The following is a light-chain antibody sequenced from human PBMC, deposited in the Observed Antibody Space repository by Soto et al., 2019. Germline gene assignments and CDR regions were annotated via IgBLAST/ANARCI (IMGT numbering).Light chain of an antibody. J-gene: IGLJ2*01. Sequence: QSVLTQPASVSGSPGQSITISCTGTDSDVGGYNYVSWYQQHPGKAPKLMIYGVSNRPSGVSNRFSGSKSGNTASLTISGLQAEDEANYYCSSFTSSSPPHVVFGGGT. CDR3: SSFTSSSPPHVV. V-gene: IGLV2-14*01. CDR2: GVS. CDR1: DSDVGGYNY.